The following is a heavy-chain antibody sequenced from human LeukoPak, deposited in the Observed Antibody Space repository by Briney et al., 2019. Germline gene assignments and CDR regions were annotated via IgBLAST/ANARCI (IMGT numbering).Heavy chain of an antibody. J-gene: IGHJ4*02. V-gene: IGHV3-23*01. Sequence: GGSLRLSCAASGFTFSSFALRWVRHAPGKGLEWASAISGSGAGTYYADSVKGRFTISRDNSKNTLYLQMTGLRAEDTAVYYCAKVLHYSDDSTSPGYWGPGTLVTVSS. CDR3: AKVLHYSDDSTSPGY. D-gene: IGHD2/OR15-2a*01. CDR2: ISGSGAGT. CDR1: GFTFSSFA.